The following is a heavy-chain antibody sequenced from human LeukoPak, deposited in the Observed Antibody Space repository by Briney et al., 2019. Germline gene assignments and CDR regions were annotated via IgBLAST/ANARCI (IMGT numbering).Heavy chain of an antibody. Sequence: PGGSLRLSCAASGFTFTSYGMHWVRQAPGKGLEWVAVISYDGSNKYYADSVKGRFTISRDNSKNTLYLQMNSLRAEDTAVYYCARDAPKAYYYDSSSPQHAFDIWGQGTMVTVSS. CDR2: ISYDGSNK. V-gene: IGHV3-30*03. CDR1: GFTFTSYG. D-gene: IGHD3-22*01. CDR3: ARDAPKAYYYDSSSPQHAFDI. J-gene: IGHJ3*02.